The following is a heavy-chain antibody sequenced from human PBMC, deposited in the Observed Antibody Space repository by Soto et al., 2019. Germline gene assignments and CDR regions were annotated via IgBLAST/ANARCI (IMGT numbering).Heavy chain of an antibody. Sequence: EVQVLESGGGLVQPGGSLRLSCVASGFTFSNYALTWVRQAPGKGLEWVSAISGSGGNIYYADSVKGRFTISRDNSQNTLDLQMNSLRVEDTAVYYCAKGKWSNHDYGMDVWGQGTMVTVSS. D-gene: IGHD2-15*01. CDR2: ISGSGGNI. CDR3: AKGKWSNHDYGMDV. J-gene: IGHJ6*02. CDR1: GFTFSNYA. V-gene: IGHV3-23*01.